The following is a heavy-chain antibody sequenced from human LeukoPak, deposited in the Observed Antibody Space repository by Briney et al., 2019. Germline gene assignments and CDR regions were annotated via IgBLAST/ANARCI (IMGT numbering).Heavy chain of an antibody. Sequence: ASVKASCKASGYTFTSYYMHWVRQAPGQGLEWMGIINPSGGSTSYAQKFQGRVTMTRDTSTSTVYMELSSLKSEDTAVYYCARDMEQQLEYWGQGTLVTVSS. D-gene: IGHD6-13*01. CDR1: GYTFTSYY. CDR2: INPSGGST. CDR3: ARDMEQQLEY. V-gene: IGHV1-46*01. J-gene: IGHJ4*02.